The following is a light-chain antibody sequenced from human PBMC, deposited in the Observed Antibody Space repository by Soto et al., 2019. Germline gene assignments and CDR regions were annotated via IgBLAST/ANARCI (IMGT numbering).Light chain of an antibody. CDR2: GAS. J-gene: IGKJ1*01. CDR1: QSISSK. V-gene: IGKV3D-15*01. CDR3: QQGSTWPWT. Sequence: IVMTQSPATLSVSPGERATLSCRASQSISSKLAWYQQKPGQAPRLLIYGASSRATGIPDRFSGSGSGTDFTLTISRLEPEDFAVYYCQQGSTWPWTFGQGTKVDIK.